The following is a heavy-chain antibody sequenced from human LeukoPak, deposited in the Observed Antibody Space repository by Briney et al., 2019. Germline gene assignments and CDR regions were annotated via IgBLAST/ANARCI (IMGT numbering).Heavy chain of an antibody. CDR3: ASEGSGSYHFDY. CDR2: ISRSSRNI. J-gene: IGHJ4*02. CDR1: GFIFSSYS. Sequence: GGSLRLSCAASGFIFSSYSMSWVRQAPVKGLEWVSYISRSSRNIYYADSVKGRFTISRDNAKSSLYLQTNSLRGEDTAVYYCASEGSGSYHFDYWGQGTLVTVSS. V-gene: IGHV3-48*04. D-gene: IGHD1-26*01.